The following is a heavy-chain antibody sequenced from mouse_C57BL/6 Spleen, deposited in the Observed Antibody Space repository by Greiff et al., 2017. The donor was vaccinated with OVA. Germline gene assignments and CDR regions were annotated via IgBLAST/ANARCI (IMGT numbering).Heavy chain of an antibody. D-gene: IGHD2-10*01. CDR2: IYPGDGDT. CDR3: ARAPTLYFDY. J-gene: IGHJ2*01. V-gene: IGHV1-82*01. Sequence: VQLKESGPELVKPGASVKISCKASGYAFSSSWMNWVKQRPGKGLEWIGRIYPGDGDTNYNGKFKGKATLTADKSSSTAYMQLSSLTSEDSAVYFCARAPTLYFDYWGQGTTLTVSS. CDR1: GYAFSSSW.